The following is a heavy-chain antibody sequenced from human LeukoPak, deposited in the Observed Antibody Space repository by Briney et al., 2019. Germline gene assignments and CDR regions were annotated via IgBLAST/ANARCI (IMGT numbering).Heavy chain of an antibody. J-gene: IGHJ4*02. D-gene: IGHD5-12*01. Sequence: GGSLRLSCAASGFTFDDYAMHWVRQAPGKGLEWVSGISWNSGSIGYADSVKGRSTISRDNAKNSLYLQMNSLRAEDTALYYCAKARSYGGYLYFDYWGQGTLVTVSS. CDR2: ISWNSGSI. CDR3: AKARSYGGYLYFDY. V-gene: IGHV3-9*01. CDR1: GFTFDDYA.